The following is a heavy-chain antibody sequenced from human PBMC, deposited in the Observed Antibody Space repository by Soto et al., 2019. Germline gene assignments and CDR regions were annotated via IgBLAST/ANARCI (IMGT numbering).Heavy chain of an antibody. V-gene: IGHV3-73*01. J-gene: IGHJ6*03. CDR1: GFTFSDSA. D-gene: IGHD2-15*01. CDR3: TRHVDCSGGSCYSGYYYYMDV. CDR2: IRSKPNTDAT. Sequence: GGSLRLSCAASGFTFSDSAMHWLRQASGKGLEWVGRIRSKPNTDATAYAASVKGRFTISRDDSKNTAYLQMNSLKTEDTAVYYCTRHVDCSGGSCYSGYYYYMDVWGKGPRSRSP.